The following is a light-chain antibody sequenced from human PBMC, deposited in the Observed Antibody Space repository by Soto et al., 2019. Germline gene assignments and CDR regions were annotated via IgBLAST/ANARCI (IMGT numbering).Light chain of an antibody. CDR2: GAS. J-gene: IGKJ1*01. CDR1: QSINNR. V-gene: IGKV3-15*01. Sequence: TVMTQSPATLSVSPGESATLSCRASQSINNRLAWYQQKPGQAPRLLIFGASTRATGIPARFSGGGSGTEFTLTISRLQSEDFAIYYCQQYHDWKMFGQGTKVEIK. CDR3: QQYHDWKM.